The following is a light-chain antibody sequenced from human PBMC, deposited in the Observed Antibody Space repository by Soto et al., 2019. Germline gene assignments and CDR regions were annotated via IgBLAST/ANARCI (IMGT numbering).Light chain of an antibody. CDR1: QSISSY. V-gene: IGKV1-39*01. CDR3: LQSYSTPLA. J-gene: IGKJ4*01. Sequence: DIQMTQSPSSLSASVGDRVTITCRASQSISSYLNWYQQKPGKAPKLLIYAASSLQSVVPSRFSGSGSGTDFTLTISSLQPEDFATYYGLQSYSTPLAFRGGTKVEIK. CDR2: AAS.